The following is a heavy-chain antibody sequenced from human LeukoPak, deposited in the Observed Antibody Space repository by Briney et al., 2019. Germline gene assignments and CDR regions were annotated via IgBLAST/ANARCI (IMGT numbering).Heavy chain of an antibody. Sequence: SETLSLTCTVSGGSINSYYWSWIRQPPGKGLEWLGYIYYSGSTNYNPSLKSRVTISVDTSNNKFSLKLTSLTAADTAVYYCVRHLSAGRPAFDIWGQGTMVAVSS. CDR1: GGSINSYY. V-gene: IGHV4-59*08. D-gene: IGHD2-15*01. CDR2: IYYSGST. J-gene: IGHJ3*02. CDR3: VRHLSAGRPAFDI.